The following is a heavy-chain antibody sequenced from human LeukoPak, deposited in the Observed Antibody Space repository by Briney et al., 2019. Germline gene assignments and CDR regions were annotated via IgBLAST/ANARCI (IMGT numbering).Heavy chain of an antibody. J-gene: IGHJ4*02. Sequence: PSETLSLTCAVSGYSLSSGYYWGWIRQPPGKGLEWSGSIYHSGSTYYNPSLKSRVTISVDTSKNQFSLKLSSVTAADTAVYYCARQSGGFMEWLLPFNYWGRGTLVTVSS. CDR2: IYHSGST. CDR1: GYSLSSGYY. D-gene: IGHD3-3*01. CDR3: ARQSGGFMEWLLPFNY. V-gene: IGHV4-38-2*01.